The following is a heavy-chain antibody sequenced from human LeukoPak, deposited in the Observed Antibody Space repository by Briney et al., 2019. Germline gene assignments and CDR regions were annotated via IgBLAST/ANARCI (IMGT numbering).Heavy chain of an antibody. D-gene: IGHD4-17*01. CDR3: ATPRDGDYQNDAFDI. Sequence: ASVKVSCKASGFTFTSSAMQWVRQARGQRLEWIGWIVVGSGNTNYAQKFQERVTITRDMSTSTAYMELSSLRSEDTAAYYCATPRDGDYQNDAFDIWGQGTMVTVSS. V-gene: IGHV1-58*02. CDR1: GFTFTSSA. CDR2: IVVGSGNT. J-gene: IGHJ3*02.